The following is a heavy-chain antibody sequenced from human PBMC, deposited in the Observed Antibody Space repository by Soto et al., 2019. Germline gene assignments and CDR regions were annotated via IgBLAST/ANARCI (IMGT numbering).Heavy chain of an antibody. D-gene: IGHD1-1*01. Sequence: SETLSLTCTVSGGSISSSSYYWGWIRQPPGKGLEWIGSIFYSGSTYYNPSLKSRVTISVDTSKNQFSLKLSSVTAADTAVYYCARGGTSSGPSKLDPWGQGTLVTVS. CDR3: ARGGTSSGPSKLDP. V-gene: IGHV4-39*01. CDR2: IFYSGST. CDR1: GGSISSSSYY. J-gene: IGHJ5*02.